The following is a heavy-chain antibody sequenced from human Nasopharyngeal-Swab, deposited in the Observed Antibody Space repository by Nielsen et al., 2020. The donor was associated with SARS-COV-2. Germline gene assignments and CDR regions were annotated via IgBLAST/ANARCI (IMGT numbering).Heavy chain of an antibody. V-gene: IGHV4-59*01. CDR2: IYYSGST. J-gene: IGHJ4*02. CDR3: ARGGGSSSGVDY. Sequence: WIRQPPGKGLEWIGHIYYSGSTNYNPSLKRRVTISVDTSKNQFSLKLSSATAADTAVYYCARGGGSSSGVDYWGQGTLVTVSS. D-gene: IGHD6-13*01.